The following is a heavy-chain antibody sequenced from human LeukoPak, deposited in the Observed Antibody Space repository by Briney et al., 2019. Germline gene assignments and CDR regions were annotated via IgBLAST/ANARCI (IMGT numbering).Heavy chain of an antibody. Sequence: PGRSLRLSCAASGFTFSSYWMHWVRQAPGKGLVWVSRINSDGSSTSYADSVKGRFTISRDNAKNTLYLQMNSLRAEDTAVYYCARDDFWSGYQPKGGFDYWGQGTLVTVSS. CDR3: ARDDFWSGYQPKGGFDY. CDR1: GFTFSSYW. D-gene: IGHD3-3*01. CDR2: INSDGSST. J-gene: IGHJ4*02. V-gene: IGHV3-74*01.